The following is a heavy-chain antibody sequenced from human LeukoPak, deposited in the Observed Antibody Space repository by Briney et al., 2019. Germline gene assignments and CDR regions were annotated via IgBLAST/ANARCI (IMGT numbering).Heavy chain of an antibody. CDR1: GFTCSSFP. D-gene: IGHD3-16*01. CDR2: IGGGGTL. Sequence: AGSLRRSCAASGFTCSSFPMSWLRQAPGKGLEWVSAIGGGGTLYYADSVKGPFSISRDITTNTLHLQMHSPRAEDTAVYSCARRRYDWGGDFANWGQGTLVTVSS. CDR3: ARRRYDWGGDFAN. V-gene: IGHV3-23*01. J-gene: IGHJ4*02.